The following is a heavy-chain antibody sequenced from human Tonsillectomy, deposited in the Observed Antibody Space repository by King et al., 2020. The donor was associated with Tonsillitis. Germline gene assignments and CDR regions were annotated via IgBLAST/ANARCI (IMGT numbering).Heavy chain of an antibody. V-gene: IGHV3-23*04. CDR2: IGGSGGST. Sequence: VQLVESGGGLVQPGGSLRLSCAASGFTFSTYAMSWVRQAPGKGLEWVSAIGGSGGSTYYADSVKGRFTISRDNSKNTLYLQMNSLRAEDTAVYYCAKDDPYYDFWSGYSYGMDVWGQETALTVSS. J-gene: IGHJ6*02. CDR1: GFTFSTYA. CDR3: AKDDPYYDFWSGYSYGMDV. D-gene: IGHD3-3*01.